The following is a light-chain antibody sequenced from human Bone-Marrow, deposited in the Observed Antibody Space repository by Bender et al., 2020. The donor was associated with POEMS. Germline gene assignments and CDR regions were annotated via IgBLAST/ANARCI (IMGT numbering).Light chain of an antibody. CDR3: CSYAGTYTLGV. CDR2: DVV. Sequence: QSALTQPRSVSGPPGQSVTISCAVPASDVGGHKYVSWYQQHPGGAPKLMIYDVVKRPSGVPDRFSGSESGNTASLTISGLQTEDEADYYCCSYAGTYTLGVFGTGTKVTVL. V-gene: IGLV2-11*01. J-gene: IGLJ1*01. CDR1: ASDVGGHKY.